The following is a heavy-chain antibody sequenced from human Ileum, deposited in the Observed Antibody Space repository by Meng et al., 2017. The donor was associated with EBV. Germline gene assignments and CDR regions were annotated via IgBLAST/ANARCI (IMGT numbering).Heavy chain of an antibody. CDR1: GYMCTNYA. CDR2: INAGNGNT. V-gene: IGHV1-3*01. CDR3: ARDQGAWFGEAPRFDY. D-gene: IGHD3-10*01. J-gene: IGHJ4*02. Sequence: QVQLVQSGSELKKPGASVKVSCKASGYMCTNYAMNWVRQAPGQGLEWMGWINAGNGNTKYSQKFQGRVTITRDTSASTAYMELSSLRSEDTAVYYCARDQGAWFGEAPRFDYWGQGTLVTVSS.